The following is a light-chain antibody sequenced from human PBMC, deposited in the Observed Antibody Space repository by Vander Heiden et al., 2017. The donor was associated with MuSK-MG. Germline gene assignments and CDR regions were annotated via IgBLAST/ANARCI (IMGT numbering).Light chain of an antibody. Sequence: QSVLTQPPSASGTPAQRAPLSCSGNHSNIGIYFGYWYQQFAGSAPKFLSCRNDQRPSGVPDRFSGSKSGTSASLAIKGLRSEDEALYHCAAWDYRLRGPVFGGGTKLTVL. CDR3: AAWDYRLRGPV. V-gene: IGLV1-47*01. CDR2: RND. CDR1: HSNIGIYF. J-gene: IGLJ3*02.